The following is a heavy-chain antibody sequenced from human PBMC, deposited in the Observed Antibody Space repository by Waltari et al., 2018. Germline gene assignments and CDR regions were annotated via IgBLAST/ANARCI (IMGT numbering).Heavy chain of an antibody. CDR1: GYTFTGYY. D-gene: IGHD3-10*01. Sequence: QVQLVQSGAEVKKPGASVKVSCKASGYTFTGYYMHWVRQAPGQGLEWMGWINPNSGGTNYAQKFQGRGTMTRDTSISTAYMELSRLRSDDTAVYYCARDSGGYYYYYYMDVWGKGTTVTVSS. CDR3: ARDSGGYYYYYYMDV. CDR2: INPNSGGT. V-gene: IGHV1-2*02. J-gene: IGHJ6*03.